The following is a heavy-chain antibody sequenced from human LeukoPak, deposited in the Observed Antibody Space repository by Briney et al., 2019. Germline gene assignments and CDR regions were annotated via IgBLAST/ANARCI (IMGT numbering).Heavy chain of an antibody. V-gene: IGHV3-7*03. CDR1: GFTFSSYW. CDR2: INKDGGEK. J-gene: IGHJ5*02. CDR3: AKSAYDSSGYQFDP. Sequence: GGSLRLSCAASGFTFSSYWMSWVRQAPGKGLEWVANINKDGGEKYYVDSVKGRFTISRDNAKNTLYLQMNSLRAEDTAVYYCAKSAYDSSGYQFDPWGQGTLVTVSS. D-gene: IGHD3-22*01.